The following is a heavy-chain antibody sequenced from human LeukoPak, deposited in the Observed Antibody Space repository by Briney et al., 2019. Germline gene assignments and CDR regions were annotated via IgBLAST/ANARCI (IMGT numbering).Heavy chain of an antibody. CDR1: GFTFSSYW. D-gene: IGHD3-22*01. V-gene: IGHV3-7*01. Sequence: GALRLSCAASGFTFSSYWMSWVRQAPGKGREWVANIKQDGSEKYYVDSVKGRFTISRDNAKNSLYLQMNSLRAEDTAVYYCARDLTLYYYDSSGIGYWGQGTLVTVSS. CDR3: ARDLTLYYYDSSGIGY. J-gene: IGHJ4*02. CDR2: IKQDGSEK.